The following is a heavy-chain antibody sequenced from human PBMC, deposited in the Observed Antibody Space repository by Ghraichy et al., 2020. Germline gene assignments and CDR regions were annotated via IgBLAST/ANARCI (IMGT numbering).Heavy chain of an antibody. CDR2: ISYDGANK. CDR3: ATGRVGDTTESRGDHFPH. CDR1: GFIFSSYA. V-gene: IGHV3-30-3*01. D-gene: IGHD1-26*01. Sequence: GESLNISCAASGFIFSSYAMHWVRQAPGKGLEWVAVISYDGANKYYAESVKGRFTISRDNSKSSLYLQMNSLREEDTAVYYCATGRVGDTTESRGDHFPHWGQGTLVTVSS. J-gene: IGHJ1*01.